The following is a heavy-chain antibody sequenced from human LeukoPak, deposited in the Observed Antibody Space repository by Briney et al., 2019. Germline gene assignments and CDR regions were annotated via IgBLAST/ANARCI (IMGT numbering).Heavy chain of an antibody. V-gene: IGHV3-23*01. CDR3: AKNRSRALDS. CDR2: ISGSGTVT. CDR1: GFTFSSYA. J-gene: IGHJ4*02. Sequence: PGGSLRLSCAASGFTFSSYAVTWVRQAPAKGLEWVSAISGSGTVTYYADSVKGRFTISRDKNTLHLQMNSLRPEDTALYYCAKNRSRALDSWGQGTLVTVSS.